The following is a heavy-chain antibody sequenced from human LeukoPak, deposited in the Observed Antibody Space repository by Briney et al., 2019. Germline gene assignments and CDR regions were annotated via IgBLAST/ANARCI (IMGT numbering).Heavy chain of an antibody. CDR3: ARDASGSSTGLIDS. Sequence: GGSLRLSCAASGFTFSSHAMSWVRQAPGKGLEWVSYISTSSYYIYYADSVKGRFTISRDDAKNSLYLQMHSLRTEDTAVYYCARDASGSSTGLIDSWGQGTLVTVSS. CDR2: ISTSSYYI. J-gene: IGHJ4*02. V-gene: IGHV3-21*01. D-gene: IGHD1-26*01. CDR1: GFTFSSHA.